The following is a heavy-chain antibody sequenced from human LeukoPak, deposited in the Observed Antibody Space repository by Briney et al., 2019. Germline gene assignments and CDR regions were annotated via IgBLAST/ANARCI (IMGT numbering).Heavy chain of an antibody. CDR1: GGTFSSYA. J-gene: IGHJ4*02. CDR3: ASQSGAVAFFGY. Sequence: SVKVSCTASGGTFSSYAISWVRQAPGQGLEWMGGIIPIFGTANYAQKFQGRVTITADESTSTAYMELSSLRSVDTAVYYCASQSGAVAFFGYWGQGTLVTVSS. CDR2: IIPIFGTA. D-gene: IGHD6-19*01. V-gene: IGHV1-69*13.